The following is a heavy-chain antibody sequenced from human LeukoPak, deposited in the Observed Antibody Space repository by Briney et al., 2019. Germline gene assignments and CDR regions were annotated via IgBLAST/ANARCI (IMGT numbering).Heavy chain of an antibody. V-gene: IGHV3-7*03. CDR3: ARDSGWWRFDF. D-gene: IGHD6-13*01. CDR2: IKEDGSEK. CDR1: GLNFSSRW. J-gene: IGHJ4*02. Sequence: GGSLRLSCAASGLNFSSRWMNWVRQAPGQGLEWVASIKEDGSEKHYVDSVKGRFTTSRDNGKNSLYLQMNSLRAEDTAVYYCARDSGWWRFDFWGQGTLVTVSS.